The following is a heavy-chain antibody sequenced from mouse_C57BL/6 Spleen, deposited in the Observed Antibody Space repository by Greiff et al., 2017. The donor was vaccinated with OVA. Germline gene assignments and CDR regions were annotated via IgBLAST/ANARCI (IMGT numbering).Heavy chain of an antibody. J-gene: IGHJ2*01. CDR1: GYTFTDYN. D-gene: IGHD1-1*02. V-gene: IGHV1-18*01. CDR3: ARRTGAYFDD. CDR2: INPNNGGT. Sequence: VQLQQSGPELVKPGASVKIPCKASGYTFTDYNMDWVKQSHGKSLEWIGDINPNNGGTIYNQKFKGKATLTVDKSSSTAYMQLRSLTSEDTAVYYCARRTGAYFDDWGQGTTLTVAS.